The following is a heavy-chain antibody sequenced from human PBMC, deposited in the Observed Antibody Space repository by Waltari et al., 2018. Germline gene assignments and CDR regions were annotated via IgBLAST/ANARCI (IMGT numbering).Heavy chain of an antibody. CDR1: GGSISSSSYY. V-gene: IGHV4-39*01. D-gene: IGHD2-2*01. J-gene: IGHJ4*02. Sequence: QLQLQESGPGLVKPSETLSLTCTVSGGSISSSSYYWGWIRQPPGKGLEWIGSIYYSGSTYYNPALKSRVTISVDTSKNQFSLKLSSVTAADTAVYYCARLAYCSSTSCYEDYWGQGTLVTVSS. CDR3: ARLAYCSSTSCYEDY. CDR2: IYYSGST.